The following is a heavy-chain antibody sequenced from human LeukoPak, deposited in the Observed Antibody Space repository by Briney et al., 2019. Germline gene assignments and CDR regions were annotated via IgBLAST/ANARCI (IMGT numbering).Heavy chain of an antibody. CDR3: ATDFVLDSPVHDFTV. V-gene: IGHV3-74*01. Sequence: PGGSLRLSCLASGFTFSSKWMNWVRQAPGKGLMWVSRINPDGSSTSCADSENGRCNAPGESSQNTVFLEMNNQRPEDPAHYHRATDFVLDSPVHDFTVWGQGTLVTVSS. J-gene: IGHJ4*02. CDR2: INPDGSST. D-gene: IGHD1-1*01. CDR1: GFTFSSKW.